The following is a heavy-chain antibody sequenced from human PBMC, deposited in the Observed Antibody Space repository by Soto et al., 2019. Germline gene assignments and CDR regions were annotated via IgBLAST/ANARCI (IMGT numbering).Heavy chain of an antibody. CDR1: GGTFSSYA. J-gene: IGHJ4*02. CDR2: IIPIFGTA. Sequence: SVKVSSKASGGTFSSYAISWVRQATRQGLEWMGGIIPIFGTANYAQKFQGRVTITADESTSTAYMELSSLRAEDTAVYYCARDLSPGTAGTGLSDYWGQGTLVTVSS. V-gene: IGHV1-69*13. D-gene: IGHD6-19*01. CDR3: ARDLSPGTAGTGLSDY.